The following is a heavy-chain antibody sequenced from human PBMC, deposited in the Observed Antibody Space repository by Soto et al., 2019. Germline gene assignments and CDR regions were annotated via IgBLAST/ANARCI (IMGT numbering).Heavy chain of an antibody. CDR2: INEGGSEK. V-gene: IGHV3-7*01. CDR3: ARELVVGSAEYCQH. CDR1: GFTFIQSL. Sequence: EVQLVESGGALVQPGGSLRLSCAASGFTFIQSLMSWVRQVPGKGLEWGANINEGGSEKYYVNSVQGRFTISRDNAKNSLYLQKDSLRAEATAVDYCARELVVGSAEYCQHWGQGTRVTVSS. J-gene: IGHJ1*01. D-gene: IGHD3-22*01.